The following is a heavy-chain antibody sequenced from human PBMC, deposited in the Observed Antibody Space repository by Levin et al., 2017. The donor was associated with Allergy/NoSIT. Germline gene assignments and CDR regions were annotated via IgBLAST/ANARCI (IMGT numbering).Heavy chain of an antibody. CDR1: GGTFSSYA. J-gene: IGHJ4*02. D-gene: IGHD1-14*01. CDR2: IIPIFGTA. Sequence: ASVKVSCKASGGTFSSYAISWVRQAPGQGLEWMGGIIPIFGTANYAQKFQGRVTITADESTSTAYMELSSLRSEDTAVYYCARDRESIYGTHNAFDYWGQGTLVTVSS. V-gene: IGHV1-69*13. CDR3: ARDRESIYGTHNAFDY.